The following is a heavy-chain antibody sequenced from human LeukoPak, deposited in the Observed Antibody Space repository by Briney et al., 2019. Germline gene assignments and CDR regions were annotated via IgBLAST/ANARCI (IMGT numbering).Heavy chain of an antibody. Sequence: ASVKVSCKASGYTFTGYGISWVRQAPGQGLEWMGWISAYNGNTNYAQKLQGRVTMTTDTSTSTAYMELRSLRSDDTAVYYCARDVVVVVAATQTFDYWGQGTLVTVSS. V-gene: IGHV1-18*01. J-gene: IGHJ4*02. CDR2: ISAYNGNT. D-gene: IGHD2-15*01. CDR3: ARDVVVVVAATQTFDY. CDR1: GYTFTGYG.